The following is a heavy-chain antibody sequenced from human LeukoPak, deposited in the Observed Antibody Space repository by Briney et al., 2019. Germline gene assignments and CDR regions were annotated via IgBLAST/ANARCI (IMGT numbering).Heavy chain of an antibody. CDR2: ISSSSNTI. J-gene: IGHJ4*02. CDR3: ARNLNIPQWSPPFDY. V-gene: IGHV3-48*02. Sequence: GRSLRLSCAASGFTFSSYSMNWVRQAPGKGLEWVSYISSSSNTIYYADSVKGRFTISRDNAKNSLYLQMNSLRDEDTAVYYCARNLNIPQWSPPFDYWGQRTLVTVSS. CDR1: GFTFSSYS. D-gene: IGHD6-19*01.